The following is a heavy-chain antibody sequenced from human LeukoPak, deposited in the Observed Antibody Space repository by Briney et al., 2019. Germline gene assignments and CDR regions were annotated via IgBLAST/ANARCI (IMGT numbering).Heavy chain of an antibody. Sequence: PSETLSLTSAVYGGSFGGYYWSWIRQPPGKGLGGIGEINHSGSTNYNPSLKSRVTISVDTSKNQFSLKLSSVTAADTAVYYCARDLPPLYDFWSGIRNWFDPWGRGTLVTVSS. CDR1: GGSFGGYY. J-gene: IGHJ5*02. V-gene: IGHV4-34*01. CDR3: ARDLPPLYDFWSGIRNWFDP. CDR2: INHSGST. D-gene: IGHD3-3*01.